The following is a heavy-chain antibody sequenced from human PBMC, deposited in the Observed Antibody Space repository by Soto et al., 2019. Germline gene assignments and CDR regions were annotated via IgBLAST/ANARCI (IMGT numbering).Heavy chain of an antibody. V-gene: IGHV3-48*01. CDR1: GFTFSSYS. Sequence: GGSLRLSCAASGFTFSSYSMNWVRQAPGKGLEWVSYISSSSSTIYYADSVKGRFTISRDNAKNSLYLQMNSLRAEDTAVYYCARDRAQAAVDYSNPNWFDPWGQGTLVTVSS. CDR3: ARDRAQAAVDYSNPNWFDP. J-gene: IGHJ5*02. D-gene: IGHD4-4*01. CDR2: ISSSSSTI.